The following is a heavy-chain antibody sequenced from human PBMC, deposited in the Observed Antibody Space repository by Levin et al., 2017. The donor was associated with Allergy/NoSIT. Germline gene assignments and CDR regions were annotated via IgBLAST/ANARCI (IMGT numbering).Heavy chain of an antibody. D-gene: IGHD3-22*01. CDR2: ISAYNGNT. Sequence: ASVKVSCKASGYTFTSYGISWVRQAPGQGLEWMGWISAYNGNTNYAQKLQGRVTMTTDTSTSRAYMELRSLRSDDTAVYYCARESYKYYYESTGFDYWGQGTLVTVSS. J-gene: IGHJ4*02. CDR3: ARESYKYYYESTGFDY. V-gene: IGHV1-18*01. CDR1: GYTFTSYG.